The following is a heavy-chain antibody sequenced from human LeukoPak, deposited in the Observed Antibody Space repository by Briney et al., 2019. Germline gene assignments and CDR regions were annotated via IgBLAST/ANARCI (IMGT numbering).Heavy chain of an antibody. D-gene: IGHD3-10*01. J-gene: IGHJ4*02. CDR3: ARDRWYGDFDY. Sequence: ASVKVSCKASGYTFTGYYMHWVRQAPGQGLEWMGRINPNSGGTNYTQKFQGRVTMTRDTSISTAYMELSRLRSDDTAVYYCARDRWYGDFDYWGQGTLVTVSS. CDR1: GYTFTGYY. CDR2: INPNSGGT. V-gene: IGHV1-2*06.